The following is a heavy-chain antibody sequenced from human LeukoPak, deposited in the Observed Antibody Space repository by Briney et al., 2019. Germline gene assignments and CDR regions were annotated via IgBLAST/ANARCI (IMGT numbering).Heavy chain of an antibody. Sequence: GGSLRLSCAASGFTFSSYSLNWVRQAPGKGLEWVSSISTSSSYIYYADSVKGRFTISRDNAKNSLYLQMNSLRAEDTAVYYCARDWYHAIDYWGQGTLVTVSS. CDR1: GFTFSSYS. V-gene: IGHV3-21*01. J-gene: IGHJ4*02. D-gene: IGHD2-2*01. CDR2: ISTSSSYI. CDR3: ARDWYHAIDY.